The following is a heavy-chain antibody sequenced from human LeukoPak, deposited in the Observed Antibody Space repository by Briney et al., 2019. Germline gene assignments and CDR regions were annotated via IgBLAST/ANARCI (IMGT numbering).Heavy chain of an antibody. CDR1: GFTFSSYA. V-gene: IGHV3-23*01. D-gene: IGHD2-15*01. CDR3: AKVGSYCSGGSCYLFSYYYYGMDV. Sequence: GGSLRLSCAASGFTFSSYATSWVRQAPGKGLEWVSAISGSGGSTYYADSVKGRFTISRDNSKNTLYLQMNSLRAEDTAVYYCAKVGSYCSGGSCYLFSYYYYGMDVWGQGTTVTVSS. CDR2: ISGSGGST. J-gene: IGHJ6*02.